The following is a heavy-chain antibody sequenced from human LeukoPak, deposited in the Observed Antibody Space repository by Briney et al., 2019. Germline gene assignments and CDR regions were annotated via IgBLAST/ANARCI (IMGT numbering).Heavy chain of an antibody. CDR1: GFTFNGYW. CDR3: ASEWWGPQY. D-gene: IGHD2-15*01. CDR2: INQDGSEK. V-gene: IGHV3-7*01. Sequence: PGGSLRLSCAASGFTFNGYWMTWVRQAPGKGLEWVANINQDGSEKNFVDSVKGRVIISRDNGKNTLYLQMSSLRVEDTAVYYCASEWWGPQYWGQGTLVAVSS. J-gene: IGHJ4*02.